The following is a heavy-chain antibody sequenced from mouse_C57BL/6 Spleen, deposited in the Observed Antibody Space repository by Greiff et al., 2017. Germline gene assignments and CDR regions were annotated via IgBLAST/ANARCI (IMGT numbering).Heavy chain of an antibody. CDR3: ARDYSNSVYSRDY. D-gene: IGHD2-5*01. V-gene: IGHV1-74*01. Sequence: VQLQQSGPELVKPGASVKVSCKASGYAFTSYWMHWVKQRPGKGLEWIGRVYPYDGDTNYNQKFKGKATLTVDKSSSTAYMQLSSLTAEDSAVYYCARDYSNSVYSRDYWGQGTTLTVSS. CDR2: VYPYDGDT. J-gene: IGHJ2*01. CDR1: GYAFTSYW.